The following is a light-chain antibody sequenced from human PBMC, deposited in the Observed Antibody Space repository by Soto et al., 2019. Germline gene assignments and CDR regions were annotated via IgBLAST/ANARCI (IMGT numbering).Light chain of an antibody. CDR2: GAS. Sequence: EIVLTQSPGTLSLSPGERATLSCRASQSVSNNYFAWYQQKPGQAPRLLIYGASNRATGIPDMFSGSGSGTYFTLTISLLEPEYVAVYYCQQYGSSGTFGQGTKVEIK. CDR1: QSVSNNY. J-gene: IGKJ1*01. V-gene: IGKV3-20*01. CDR3: QQYGSSGT.